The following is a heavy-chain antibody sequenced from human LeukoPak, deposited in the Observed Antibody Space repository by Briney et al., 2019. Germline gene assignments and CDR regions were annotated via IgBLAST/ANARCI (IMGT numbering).Heavy chain of an antibody. CDR3: ARGLRYPDY. D-gene: IGHD1-14*01. V-gene: IGHV4-34*01. CDR2: INHSGST. Sequence: PSETLSLTCAVYGGSFSGYYWSWIRQPPGKGLEWIGEINHSGSTNYNPSLKSRVTISVDTPKNQFSLKLSSVTAADTAVYYCARGLRYPDYWGQGTLVTVSS. CDR1: GGSFSGYY. J-gene: IGHJ4*02.